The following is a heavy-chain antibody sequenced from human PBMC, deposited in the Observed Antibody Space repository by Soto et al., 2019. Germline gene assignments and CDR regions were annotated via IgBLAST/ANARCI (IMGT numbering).Heavy chain of an antibody. CDR2: IYYSGST. Sequence: SETLSLTCTVSGGSISSYYWSWIRQPPGKGLEWIGYIYYSGSTNYNPSLKSRVTISVDTSKNQFSLKLSSVTAADTAVYYCARETRITIFEGLYYMDVWGKGTTVTVSS. CDR1: GGSISSYY. V-gene: IGHV4-59*01. CDR3: ARETRITIFEGLYYMDV. J-gene: IGHJ6*03. D-gene: IGHD3-3*01.